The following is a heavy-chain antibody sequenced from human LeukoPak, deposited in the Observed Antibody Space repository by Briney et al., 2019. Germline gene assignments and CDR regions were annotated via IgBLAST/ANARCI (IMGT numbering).Heavy chain of an antibody. CDR2: IYSGGST. CDR1: GFTFSSYA. CDR3: ARDNSSGWPNGAFDI. V-gene: IGHV3-53*01. J-gene: IGHJ3*02. D-gene: IGHD6-19*01. Sequence: PGGSLRLSCAASGFTFSSYAMSWVRQAPGKGLEWVSVIYSGGSTYYADSVKGRFTISRDKSKNTVYLQMNSLRAEDTAAYYCARDNSSGWPNGAFDIWGQGTMVTVSS.